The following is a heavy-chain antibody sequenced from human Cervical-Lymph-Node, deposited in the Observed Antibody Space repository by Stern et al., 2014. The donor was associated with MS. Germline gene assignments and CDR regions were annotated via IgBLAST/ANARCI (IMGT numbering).Heavy chain of an antibody. Sequence: EVQLVESGGGIVQPGGSLRLSRVASGFTFSRYWMHWVRQAPGKGLVWVSRINTDGSSTSYADSVKGRFTITRDNVKNTVYLQMNGLRVEDTAVYSCARSSYCSSSSCYKDYYGMDVWGQGTTVTVSS. V-gene: IGHV3-74*02. CDR1: GFTFSRYW. CDR3: ARSSYCSSSSCYKDYYGMDV. J-gene: IGHJ6*02. D-gene: IGHD2-2*01. CDR2: INTDGSST.